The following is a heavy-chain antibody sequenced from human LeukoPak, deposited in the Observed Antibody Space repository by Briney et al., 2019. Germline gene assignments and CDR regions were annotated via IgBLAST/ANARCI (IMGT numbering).Heavy chain of an antibody. J-gene: IGHJ4*02. D-gene: IGHD3-10*01. CDR2: INPSGST. V-gene: IGHV4-34*01. CDR3: ARRLVRGVIINY. CDR1: GGCFSGYY. Sequence: SETLSLTCAVYGGCFSGYYWSWSRQPPGEGVEWGGEINPSGSTHYNPSLKSPVTISVDPSKKQFSLKLSSVTAADTAVYYCARRLVRGVIINYWGQGTLVTVSS.